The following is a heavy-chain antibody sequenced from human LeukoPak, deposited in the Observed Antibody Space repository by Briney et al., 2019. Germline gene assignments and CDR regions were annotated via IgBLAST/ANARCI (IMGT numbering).Heavy chain of an antibody. V-gene: IGHV3-21*01. CDR3: ARDRAAYCYDSSGLLSGAFDI. D-gene: IGHD3-22*01. CDR1: GFTFSSYS. Sequence: GGSLRLXCAASGFTFSSYSMNWVRQAPGKGLEWVSSISSSSSYIYYADSVKGRFTISRDNAKNSLYLQMNSLRAEDTAVYYCARDRAAYCYDSSGLLSGAFDIWGQGTMVTVSS. J-gene: IGHJ3*02. CDR2: ISSSSSYI.